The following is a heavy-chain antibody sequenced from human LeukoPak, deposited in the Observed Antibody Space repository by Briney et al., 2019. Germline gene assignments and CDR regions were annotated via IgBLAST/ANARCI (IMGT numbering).Heavy chain of an antibody. CDR2: ISSSSSYI. J-gene: IGHJ4*02. D-gene: IGHD1-26*01. Sequence: MSGGSLRLSCAASGFTFSSYSMNWVRQAPGKGLEWVSSISSSSSYIYYADSVKGRFTISRDNAKNSLYLQMNSLGAEDTAVYYCARDPRVGATASFDYWGQGTLVTVSS. V-gene: IGHV3-21*01. CDR1: GFTFSSYS. CDR3: ARDPRVGATASFDY.